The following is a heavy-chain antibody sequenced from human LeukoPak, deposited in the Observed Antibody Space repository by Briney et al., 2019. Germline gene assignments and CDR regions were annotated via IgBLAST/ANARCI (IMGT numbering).Heavy chain of an antibody. CDR3: ARHLPSDY. CDR1: GFIVSSDY. V-gene: IGHV3-53*01. Sequence: GGSLRLSSAASGFIVSSDYMSWVRQAPGKGLEWVSVIYSGGTTYYADSVKGRFTISRDNSKNTVYLQMNNLRAEDTAVYYCARHLPSDYWGQGTLVTVSS. CDR2: IYSGGTT. J-gene: IGHJ4*02.